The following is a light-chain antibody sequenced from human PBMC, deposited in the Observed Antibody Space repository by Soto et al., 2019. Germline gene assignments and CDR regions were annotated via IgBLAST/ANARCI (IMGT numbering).Light chain of an antibody. CDR2: DVT. CDR1: SSDVGTYYL. Sequence: QSALTQPASVSGSPGQSITISCTGTSSDVGTYYLVSWYQQHPGKVPKVMIYDVTTRPSGVSDRFSGSKSGNTASLTISGLQAEDEADYYCSSYTSRSTLVAFGGGTKLTVL. CDR3: SSYTSRSTLVA. V-gene: IGLV2-14*02. J-gene: IGLJ2*01.